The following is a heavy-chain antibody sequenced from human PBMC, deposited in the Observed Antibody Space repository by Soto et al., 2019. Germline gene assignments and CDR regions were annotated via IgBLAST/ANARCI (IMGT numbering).Heavy chain of an antibody. D-gene: IGHD1-26*01. J-gene: IGHJ4*02. V-gene: IGHV3-33*01. CDR3: ARDRGGSYLFDY. CDR1: GFTFSSYG. Sequence: QVQLVESGGGVVQPGRSLRLSCAASGFTFSSYGMHWVRQAPGKGLEWVAVIWYVGSNKYYADSVKGRFTISRDNSKNTLYLQMNSLRAEDTAVYYCARDRGGSYLFDYWGQGTLVTVSS. CDR2: IWYVGSNK.